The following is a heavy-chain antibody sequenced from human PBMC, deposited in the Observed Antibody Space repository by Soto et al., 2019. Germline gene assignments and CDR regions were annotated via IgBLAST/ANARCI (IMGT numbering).Heavy chain of an antibody. CDR1: GFTFSSYG. J-gene: IGHJ3*02. CDR2: ISYDGSNK. Sequence: QVQLVESGGGVVQPGRSLRLSCAASGFTFSSYGMHWVHQAPGKGLEWVAVISYDGSNKYYADSVKGRFTISRDNSKNTLYRQMNSLRAEDTAVYYCAKIMIVVVKPRNDAFDIWGQGTMVTVSS. V-gene: IGHV3-30*18. D-gene: IGHD3-22*01. CDR3: AKIMIVVVKPRNDAFDI.